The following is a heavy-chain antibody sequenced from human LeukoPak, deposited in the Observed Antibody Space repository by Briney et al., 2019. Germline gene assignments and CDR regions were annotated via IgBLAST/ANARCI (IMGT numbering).Heavy chain of an antibody. CDR3: ARGPFPYYYDSSGYRKRAFDI. CDR1: GFTFSSYV. D-gene: IGHD3-22*01. J-gene: IGHJ3*02. V-gene: IGHV3-48*03. Sequence: PGGSLRLSCAASGFTFSSYVMNWVRQAPGKGLEWVSYISSSGSTIYYADSVKGRFTISRDNAKNSLFLQMNSLRAEDTAAYYCARGPFPYYYDSSGYRKRAFDIWGQGTMVTVSS. CDR2: ISSSGSTI.